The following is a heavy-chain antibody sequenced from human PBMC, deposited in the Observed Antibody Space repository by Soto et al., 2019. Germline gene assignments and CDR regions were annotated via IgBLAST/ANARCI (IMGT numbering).Heavy chain of an antibody. CDR2: VIPILGVV. V-gene: IGHV1-69*08. J-gene: IGHJ4*01. CDR3: ARESVGDYPLLDY. CDR1: GGYYRSYT. D-gene: IGHD4-17*01. Sequence: QVQVVQSGAEVKKPGSSVKVTCKASGGYYRSYTITWVRQAPGQGLEWMGRVIPILGVVNYAQKFQGKVTFTPDKSTSTAYMELSSLRSDDTAVYYWARESVGDYPLLDYWGQGTLVTVSS.